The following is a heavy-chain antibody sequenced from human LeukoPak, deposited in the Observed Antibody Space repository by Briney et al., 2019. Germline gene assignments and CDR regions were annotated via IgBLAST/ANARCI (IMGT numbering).Heavy chain of an antibody. J-gene: IGHJ3*02. CDR3: ARSGSGSSWYGGTMWSFDI. Sequence: GASVKVSCKASGYTFIGYYIHWVRQAPGQGLEWMGRIIPKSGDSKYTQKLQRRVAMTKDTSITTAYMELTRLTSDDTAVYFCARSGSGSSWYGGTMWSFDIWGQGTLVTVSP. CDR2: IIPKSGDS. CDR1: GYTFIGYY. D-gene: IGHD6-13*01. V-gene: IGHV1-2*06.